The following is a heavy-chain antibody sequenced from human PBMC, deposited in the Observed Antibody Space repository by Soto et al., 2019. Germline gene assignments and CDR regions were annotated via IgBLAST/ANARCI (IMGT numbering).Heavy chain of an antibody. D-gene: IGHD3-10*01. Sequence: SVKVSCKASGGTFSSYAISWVRQAPGQGLEWMGGIIPIFGTANYAQKFQGRVTITADESTSTAYMELSSPRSEDTAVYYCASGGSVSSYYYYGMDVWGQGTTVTVSS. J-gene: IGHJ6*02. CDR2: IIPIFGTA. CDR1: GGTFSSYA. CDR3: ASGGSVSSYYYYGMDV. V-gene: IGHV1-69*13.